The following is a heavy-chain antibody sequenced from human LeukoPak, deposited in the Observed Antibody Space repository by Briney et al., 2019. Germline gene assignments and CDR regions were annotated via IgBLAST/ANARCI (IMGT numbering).Heavy chain of an antibody. V-gene: IGHV3-33*06. CDR1: GFTFSSYG. CDR3: AKGDYDYGGFDP. Sequence: PGRSLRLSCAASGFTFSSYGMHWVRQAPGKGLEWVAVIWYDGSNKYYADSVKGRFTISRDNSKNTPYLQMNSLRAEDTAVYYCAKGDYDYGGFDPWGQGTLVTVSS. J-gene: IGHJ5*02. CDR2: IWYDGSNK. D-gene: IGHD3-3*01.